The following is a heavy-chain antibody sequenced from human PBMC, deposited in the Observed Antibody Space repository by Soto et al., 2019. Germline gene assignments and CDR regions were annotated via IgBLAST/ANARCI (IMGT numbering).Heavy chain of an antibody. V-gene: IGHV3-30-3*01. Sequence: GGSLRLSCAASGFTFSSYAMHWVRQAPGKGLEWVAVISYDGSNKYYADSVKGRFTISRDNSKNTLYLQMNSLRAEDTAVYYCARDQYYYDSSGYYPADWGQGTLVTVSS. CDR2: ISYDGSNK. J-gene: IGHJ4*02. D-gene: IGHD3-22*01. CDR3: ARDQYYYDSSGYYPAD. CDR1: GFTFSSYA.